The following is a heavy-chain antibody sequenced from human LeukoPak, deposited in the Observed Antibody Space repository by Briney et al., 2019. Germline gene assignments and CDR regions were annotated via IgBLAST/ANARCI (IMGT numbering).Heavy chain of an antibody. Sequence: GGSLRLSCAASGFNVSSNYMSWVRQAPGKGLEWVSVIYSGGSTYYADSVKGRFTISRDNSKNTLYLQMNSLRAEDTAVYYCARGFKYSSSWYLQTSYYFDYWGQGTLVTVSS. CDR1: GFNVSSNY. V-gene: IGHV3-53*01. J-gene: IGHJ4*02. CDR3: ARGFKYSSSWYLQTSYYFDY. CDR2: IYSGGST. D-gene: IGHD6-13*01.